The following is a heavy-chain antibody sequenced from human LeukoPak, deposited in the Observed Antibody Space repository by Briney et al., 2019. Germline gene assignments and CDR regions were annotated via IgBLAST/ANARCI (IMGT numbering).Heavy chain of an antibody. CDR3: AKDGSWSCTD. Sequence: GGSLRLSCAASGFTFSSYAIHWVRQGPGKGLEGVAYIAHHGSNKYYADSVKGRFTISRDNSKRTLYLQMNSLRADYTAVYYCAKDGSWSCTDWGQGTLVTVSS. D-gene: IGHD2-8*02. V-gene: IGHV3-30*02. CDR2: IAHHGSNK. J-gene: IGHJ4*02. CDR1: GFTFSSYA.